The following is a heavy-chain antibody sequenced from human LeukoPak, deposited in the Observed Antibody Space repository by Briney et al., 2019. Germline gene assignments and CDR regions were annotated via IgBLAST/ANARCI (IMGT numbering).Heavy chain of an antibody. CDR3: ARVALRSYYYMDV. D-gene: IGHD4-17*01. Sequence: SETLSLTCAVYGGSFSGYYWSWIRQPPGNGLEWIGEINHSGSTNYNPSLKSRVTISVDTSKNQFSLKLSSVTAADTAVYYCARVALRSYYYMDVWGKGTTVTVSS. J-gene: IGHJ6*03. V-gene: IGHV4-34*01. CDR1: GGSFSGYY. CDR2: INHSGST.